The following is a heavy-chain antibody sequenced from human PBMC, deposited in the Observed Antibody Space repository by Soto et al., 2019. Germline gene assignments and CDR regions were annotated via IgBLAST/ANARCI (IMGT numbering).Heavy chain of an antibody. CDR1: GFTFSSYA. D-gene: IGHD6-6*01. Sequence: QVQLVESGGGVVQPGRSLRLSCAASGFTFSSYAMRWVRQAPGKGLEWVAVISYDGSNKYYADSVKGRFTISRDNSKNTLYLQMNSLRAEDTAVYYCARGSIAARAGMDVWGQGTTVTVSS. J-gene: IGHJ6*02. V-gene: IGHV3-30-3*01. CDR3: ARGSIAARAGMDV. CDR2: ISYDGSNK.